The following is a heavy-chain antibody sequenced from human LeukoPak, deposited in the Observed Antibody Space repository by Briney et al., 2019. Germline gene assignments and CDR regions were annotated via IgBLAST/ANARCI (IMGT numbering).Heavy chain of an antibody. J-gene: IGHJ4*02. CDR2: ISGSGDNT. D-gene: IGHD3-9*01. CDR3: AKGSGYDTDFDY. V-gene: IGHV3-23*01. Sequence: GGSLRLSCAASGFTFSTYVMSWVRQAPGKGLEWVSGISGSGDNTYYADSVKGRFTVSRDNSKNTLYLQMNSLRAEDTAIYYCAKGSGYDTDFDYWGQGALVTVSS. CDR1: GFTFSTYV.